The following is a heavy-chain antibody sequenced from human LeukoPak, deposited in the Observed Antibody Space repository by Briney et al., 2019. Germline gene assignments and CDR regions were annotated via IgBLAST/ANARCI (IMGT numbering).Heavy chain of an antibody. D-gene: IGHD3-22*01. J-gene: IGHJ3*02. Sequence: PGGSLRLSCAASGFTFDDYAMHWVRQAPGKGLEWVPGISWNSGSIGYADSVKGRFTISRDNAKNSLYLQMNSLRAEDTALYYCAKDYLTRYYYDSSGTPYAFDIWGQGTMVTVSS. CDR1: GFTFDDYA. CDR3: AKDYLTRYYYDSSGTPYAFDI. CDR2: ISWNSGSI. V-gene: IGHV3-9*01.